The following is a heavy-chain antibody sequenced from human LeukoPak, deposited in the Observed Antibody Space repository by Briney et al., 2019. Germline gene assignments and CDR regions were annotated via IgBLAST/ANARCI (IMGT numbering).Heavy chain of an antibody. V-gene: IGHV3-11*01. CDR1: GFTFSDYY. Sequence: GGSLRLSCAASGFTFSDYYMSWIRQAPGKGLEWVSYISSSGSTIYYADSVKGRFTISRDNAKNSLYLQMNSLRAEDTAVYSCARGGWPVHYYYMDVWGKGTTVTISS. D-gene: IGHD6-19*01. J-gene: IGHJ6*03. CDR3: ARGGWPVHYYYMDV. CDR2: ISSSGSTI.